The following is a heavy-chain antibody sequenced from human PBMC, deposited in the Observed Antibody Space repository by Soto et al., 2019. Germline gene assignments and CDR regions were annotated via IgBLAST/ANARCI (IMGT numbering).Heavy chain of an antibody. V-gene: IGHV3-23*01. D-gene: IGHD3-9*01. CDR1: GFTFNNYA. CDR3: AKDESATGYSPQTLRPLRPYYFDY. Sequence: PGGSLRLSCTASGFTFNNYAMSWVRQAPGKGLEWVSAISGSGHGTYYADSVKGRFTISRDNSKNTLYLQMNGLRAEDTAVYYCAKDESATGYSPQTLRPLRPYYFDYWGQGTLVTVSS. CDR2: ISGSGHGT. J-gene: IGHJ4*02.